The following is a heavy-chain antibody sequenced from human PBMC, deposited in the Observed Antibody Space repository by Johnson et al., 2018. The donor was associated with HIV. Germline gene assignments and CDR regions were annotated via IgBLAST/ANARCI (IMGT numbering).Heavy chain of an antibody. J-gene: IGHJ3*02. CDR1: QFTFHNYG. D-gene: IGHD3/OR15-3a*01. CDR2: INWNGGSI. Sequence: VQLVESGGGVVQPGRSLRLSCAASQFTFHNYGMTWVRQVPGKGLEWVSGINWNGGSIGYVGSVKGRFTVSRDNAKDSLYLQMNSLKTEDTALYYCARVTIFGLSKVDGFDIWGQGTMVTVSS. CDR3: ARVTIFGLSKVDGFDI. V-gene: IGHV3-20*04.